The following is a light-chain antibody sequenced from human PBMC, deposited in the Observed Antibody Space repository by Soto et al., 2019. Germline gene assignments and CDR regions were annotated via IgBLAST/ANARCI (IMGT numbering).Light chain of an antibody. J-gene: IGKJ2*01. V-gene: IGKV1-39*01. CDR1: QSISSY. CDR2: AAS. Sequence: DIQMTQSPSSLSASVGDRVTITCRASQSISSYLNWYQQKPGKAPKLLIYAASSLQSGVPSRFSGSVSVTAFTLTISSLQPEDFATYYCQQSYSTPPTFGQGTKLEIK. CDR3: QQSYSTPPT.